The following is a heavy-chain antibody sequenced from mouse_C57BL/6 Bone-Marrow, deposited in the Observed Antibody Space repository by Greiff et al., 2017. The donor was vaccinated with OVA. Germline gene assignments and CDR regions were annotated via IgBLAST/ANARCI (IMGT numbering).Heavy chain of an antibody. Sequence: DVKLVESGGGLVKPGGSLKLSCAASGFTFSSYAMSWVRQTPEKRLEWVATISDGGSYTYYPDNVKGRFTISRDNAKNNLYLQMSHLKSEDTAMYYCARDPDYYGSSYAMDYWGQGTSVTVSS. J-gene: IGHJ4*01. D-gene: IGHD1-1*01. V-gene: IGHV5-4*01. CDR3: ARDPDYYGSSYAMDY. CDR1: GFTFSSYA. CDR2: ISDGGSYT.